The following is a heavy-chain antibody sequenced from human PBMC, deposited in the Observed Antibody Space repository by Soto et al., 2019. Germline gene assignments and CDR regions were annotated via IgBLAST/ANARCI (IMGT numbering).Heavy chain of an antibody. D-gene: IGHD3-22*01. CDR1: GFTFSSYS. CDR3: ARENRNYYDSSGYGY. CDR2: ISSSSSYI. J-gene: IGHJ4*02. V-gene: IGHV3-21*01. Sequence: GGSLRLSCAASGFTFSSYSMNWVRQAPGKGLEWVSSISSSSSYIYYADSVKGRFTISRDNAKNSLYLQMNSLRAEDTAVYYCARENRNYYDSSGYGYWGQGTLVTVSS.